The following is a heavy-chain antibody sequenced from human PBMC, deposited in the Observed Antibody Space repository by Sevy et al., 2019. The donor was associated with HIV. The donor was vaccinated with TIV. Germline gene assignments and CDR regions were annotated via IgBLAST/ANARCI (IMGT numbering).Heavy chain of an antibody. CDR1: GFTFSSYW. CDR2: IKQDGSEK. V-gene: IGHV3-7*01. CDR3: AGFSMGVAATPWEFVSWFDP. J-gene: IGHJ5*02. Sequence: GGSLRLSCAASGFTFSSYWMSWVRQAPGKGLEWVANIKQDGSEKYYVDSVKGRFTISRDNAKNSLYLKMNSLRAEDPAVYYCAGFSMGVAATPWEFVSWFDPWGQGTLVTVSS. D-gene: IGHD2-15*01.